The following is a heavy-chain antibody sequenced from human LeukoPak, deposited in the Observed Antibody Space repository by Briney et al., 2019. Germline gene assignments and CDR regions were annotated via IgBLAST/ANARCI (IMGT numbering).Heavy chain of an antibody. Sequence: SETLSLTCTVSDGSMSPYYWSWIRQHPGKGLEWIGYIYYSGSTYYNPSLKSRVTISVDTSKNQFSLKLSSVTAADTAVYYCARALRLGLDAFDIWGQGTMVTVSS. D-gene: IGHD3-16*02. J-gene: IGHJ3*02. CDR3: ARALRLGLDAFDI. CDR1: DGSMSPYY. V-gene: IGHV4-31*03. CDR2: IYYSGST.